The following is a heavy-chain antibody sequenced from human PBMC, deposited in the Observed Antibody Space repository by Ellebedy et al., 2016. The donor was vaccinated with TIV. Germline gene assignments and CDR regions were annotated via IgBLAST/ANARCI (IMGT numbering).Heavy chain of an antibody. CDR1: GFTFSSYW. Sequence: GESLKISXAASGFTFSSYWMSCVRQAPGKGLEWVANIKQDGSEKYYVDSVKGRFTISRDNAKNSLYLQMNSLRAEDTAVYYCARDLLLLTGNSQNYYYYGMDVWGQGTTVTVSS. D-gene: IGHD2-15*01. CDR2: IKQDGSEK. J-gene: IGHJ6*02. CDR3: ARDLLLLTGNSQNYYYYGMDV. V-gene: IGHV3-7*01.